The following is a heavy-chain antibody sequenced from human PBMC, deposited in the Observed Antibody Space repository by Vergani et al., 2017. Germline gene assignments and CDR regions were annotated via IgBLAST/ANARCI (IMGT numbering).Heavy chain of an antibody. J-gene: IGHJ3*02. CDR2: IIPIFGTA. Sequence: QVQLVQSGAEVKKPGSSVKVSCKASGGTFSSYAISWVRQAPGQGLEWMGGIIPIFGTANYAQKFQGRVTITADESTSTAYMELSSLRSEDTAVYYCARLPYYYDFWSGYRADAFISGAKGQWSPSLQ. D-gene: IGHD3-3*01. CDR3: ARLPYYYDFWSGYRADAFIS. CDR1: GGTFSSYA. V-gene: IGHV1-69*01.